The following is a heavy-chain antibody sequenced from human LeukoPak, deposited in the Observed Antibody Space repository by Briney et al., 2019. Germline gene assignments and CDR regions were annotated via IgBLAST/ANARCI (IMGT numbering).Heavy chain of an antibody. CDR1: GYTFTSYG. D-gene: IGHD3-9*01. Sequence: GASVKVSCKASGYTFTSYGMSWVRQAPGQGLEWMGWISAYNGNTNYAQKLQGRVTMTTDTSTSTAYMELRSLRSDDTAVYYCARDAAGYFDWLPPLYYYYYYMDVWGKGTTVTVSS. J-gene: IGHJ6*03. CDR3: ARDAAGYFDWLPPLYYYYYYMDV. CDR2: ISAYNGNT. V-gene: IGHV1-18*01.